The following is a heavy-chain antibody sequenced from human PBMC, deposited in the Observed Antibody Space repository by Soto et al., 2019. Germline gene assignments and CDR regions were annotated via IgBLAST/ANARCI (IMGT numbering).Heavy chain of an antibody. Sequence: HPGGSLRLSCAASGFTFSSYAMSWVRQAPGKGLEWVSAISGSGGSTYYADSVKGRFTISRDNSKNTLYLQMNSLRAEDTAVYYCAKGQFAPGSRGYYYGDYWGQGTLVTVSS. D-gene: IGHD3-22*01. CDR1: GFTFSSYA. V-gene: IGHV3-23*01. CDR2: ISGSGGST. CDR3: AKGQFAPGSRGYYYGDY. J-gene: IGHJ4*02.